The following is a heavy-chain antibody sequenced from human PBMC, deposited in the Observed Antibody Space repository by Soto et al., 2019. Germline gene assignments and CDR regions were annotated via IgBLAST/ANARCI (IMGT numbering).Heavy chain of an antibody. CDR2: IYYSGST. CDR3: ARDGTGFGELYGTRWFDP. V-gene: IGHV4-61*01. CDR1: GGSVSSGSYY. Sequence: PSETLSLTCTVSGGSVSSGSYYWSWIRQPPGKGLEWIGYIYYSGSTNYNPSLKSRVTISVDTSKNQFSLKLSSVTAADTAVYYCARDGTGFGELYGTRWFDPWGQGTLVTVSS. D-gene: IGHD3-10*01. J-gene: IGHJ5*02.